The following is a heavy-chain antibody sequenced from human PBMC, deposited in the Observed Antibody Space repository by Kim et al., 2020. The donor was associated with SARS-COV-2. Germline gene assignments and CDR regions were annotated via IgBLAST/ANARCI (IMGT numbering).Heavy chain of an antibody. CDR1: GGSISSYY. D-gene: IGHD3-9*01. CDR3: AREGGRYYDILTGYYPNDAYNSDY. V-gene: IGHV4-59*01. J-gene: IGHJ4*02. Sequence: SETLSLTCTVSGGSISSYYWSWIRQPPGKGLEWIGYIYYSGSTNYNPSLKSRVTISVDTSKNQFSLKLSSVTAADTAVYYCAREGGRYYDILTGYYPNDAYNSDYWGQGTLVAVSS. CDR2: IYYSGST.